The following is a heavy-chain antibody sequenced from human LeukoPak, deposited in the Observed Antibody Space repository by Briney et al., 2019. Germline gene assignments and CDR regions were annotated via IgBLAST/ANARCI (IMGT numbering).Heavy chain of an antibody. J-gene: IGHJ4*02. Sequence: PGGSLRLSCAASGFTFSDYWIHWVRQAPGKGLVWVSRINTDGSITNYADSVKGRFSISRDNAKNTLYLQMSSLRAEDTAVYYCAREKGYYDSSGYCLDYWGQGTLVTVSS. V-gene: IGHV3-74*01. D-gene: IGHD3-22*01. CDR3: AREKGYYDSSGYCLDY. CDR2: INTDGSIT. CDR1: GFTFSDYW.